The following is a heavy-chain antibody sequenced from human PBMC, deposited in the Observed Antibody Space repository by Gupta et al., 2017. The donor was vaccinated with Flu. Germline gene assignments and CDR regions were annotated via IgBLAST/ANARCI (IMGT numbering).Heavy chain of an antibody. D-gene: IGHD4-17*01. V-gene: IGHV1-69*01. CDR3: ASVTVTTRKSPYYFDY. CDR1: GGTFSSYA. CDR2: IIPIFGTA. Sequence: QVQLVQSGAEVKKPGSSVKVSCKASGGTFSSYAISWVRQAPGQGLEWMGGIIPIFGTANYAQKFQGRVTITADESTSTAYMELSSLRSEDTAVYYCASVTVTTRKSPYYFDYWGQGTLVTVSS. J-gene: IGHJ4*02.